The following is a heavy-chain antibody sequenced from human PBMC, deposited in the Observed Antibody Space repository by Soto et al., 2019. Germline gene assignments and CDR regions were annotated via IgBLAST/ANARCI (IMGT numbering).Heavy chain of an antibody. J-gene: IGHJ6*02. CDR1: GGSFNSNA. CDR2: IIPIVTSA. Sequence: QVQLVQSGAEVKKPGSSVKVSCKASGGSFNSNAFSWVLQAPGQGLEWLGGIIPIVTSANYAKTFQGRVMITADESSSTIYIALGRMTTEGTAFSYCATTPGATYIFPGMDVWAPGTTVTVSS. CDR3: ATTPGATYIFPGMDV. V-gene: IGHV1-69*01. D-gene: IGHD5-12*01.